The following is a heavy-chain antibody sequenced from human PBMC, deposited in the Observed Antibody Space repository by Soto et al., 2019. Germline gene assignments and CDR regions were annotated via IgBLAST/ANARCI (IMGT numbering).Heavy chain of an antibody. CDR3: ARDPGRWTSEMGPGFDY. CDR2: IKQDGSEK. J-gene: IGHJ4*02. CDR1: GFTFSSYW. Sequence: EVQLVESGGGLVQPGGSLRLSCAASGFTFSSYWMSWVRQAPGQGLEWVANIKQDGSEKYYVDSVKGRFTISRDNGKNSLYLQMNSLRAEDTAVYYCARDPGRWTSEMGPGFDYWCQGSLVTVCS. V-gene: IGHV3-7*05. D-gene: IGHD4-17*01.